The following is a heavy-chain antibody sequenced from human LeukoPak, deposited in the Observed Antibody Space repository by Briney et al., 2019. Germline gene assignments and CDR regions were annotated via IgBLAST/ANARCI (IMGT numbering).Heavy chain of an antibody. CDR3: ARGESDFWSGYTYYYYYMDV. CDR2: INHSGST. V-gene: IGHV4-34*01. Sequence: SETLSLTCAVYGGSFSGYYWSWIRQPPGKGLEWIGEINHSGSTNYNPSLKSRVTISVDTSKNQFSLKLSSVTAADTAVYYCARGESDFWSGYTYYYYYMDVWGKGTTVTVSS. D-gene: IGHD3-3*01. J-gene: IGHJ6*03. CDR1: GGSFSGYY.